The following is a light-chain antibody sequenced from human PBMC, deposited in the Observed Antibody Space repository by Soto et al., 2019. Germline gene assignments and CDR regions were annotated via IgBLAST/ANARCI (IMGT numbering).Light chain of an antibody. CDR1: QSISSW. Sequence: DNQRTQSPSTLSASVGGRVTITCRASQSISSWLAWYQQKPGKAPKLLIYDASSLESGVPSRFSGSGSGTEFTLTISSLQPDDFATYYCQQYNSYSSTFGQGTRLEIK. CDR2: DAS. V-gene: IGKV1-5*01. J-gene: IGKJ5*01. CDR3: QQYNSYSST.